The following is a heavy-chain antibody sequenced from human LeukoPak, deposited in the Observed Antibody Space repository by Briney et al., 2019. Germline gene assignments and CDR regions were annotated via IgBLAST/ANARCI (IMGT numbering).Heavy chain of an antibody. V-gene: IGHV3-23*01. D-gene: IGHD3-10*01. Sequence: PGESLRLSCAASGFTFSSYSLSWVRLAPRPGLELVSGMSATGGGSSYADSVKGRFTISRDNSKNTLYPQMNSLRAEDTAVYYCAKVGTMLRVYNFIDYWGQGTLVTVSS. CDR2: MSATGGGS. CDR1: GFTFSSYS. J-gene: IGHJ4*02. CDR3: AKVGTMLRVYNFIDY.